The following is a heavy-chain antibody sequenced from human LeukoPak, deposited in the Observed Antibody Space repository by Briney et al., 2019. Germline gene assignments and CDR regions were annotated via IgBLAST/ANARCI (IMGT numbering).Heavy chain of an antibody. CDR3: AKPSNYYGSATDAFDF. J-gene: IGHJ3*01. CDR2: IFYSGST. CDR1: GGSISTSNYY. Sequence: SETLSLTCTVSGGSISTSNYYWGWIRQPPGKGLEWIGNIFYSGSTYYSPSLKSRVTISVDTSKNHFSLKLNSVTAADTAVYYCAKPSNYYGSATDAFDFWGQGTMVTVSS. D-gene: IGHD3-10*01. V-gene: IGHV4-39*07.